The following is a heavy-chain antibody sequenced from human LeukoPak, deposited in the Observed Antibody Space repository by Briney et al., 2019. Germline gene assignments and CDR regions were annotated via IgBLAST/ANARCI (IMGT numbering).Heavy chain of an antibody. V-gene: IGHV3-30*02. D-gene: IGHD3-3*01. CDR3: AKDIRFLEWGPVDY. J-gene: IGHJ4*02. Sequence: PGGSLRLSCAASGFTFSSYGMHWVRQAPGKGLEWEAFIRYDGSNKYYADSVKGRFTISRDNSKNTLYLQMNSLRAEDTAVYYCAKDIRFLEWGPVDYWGQGTLVTVSS. CDR2: IRYDGSNK. CDR1: GFTFSSYG.